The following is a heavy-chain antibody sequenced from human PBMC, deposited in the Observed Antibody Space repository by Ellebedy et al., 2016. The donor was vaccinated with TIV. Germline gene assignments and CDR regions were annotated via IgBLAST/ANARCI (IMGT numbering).Heavy chain of an antibody. J-gene: IGHJ6*02. Sequence: MPSETLSLTCAVYGGSFSGYYWSWIRQPPGKGLEWIGEINHSGSTNYNPSLKSRVTISVDTSKNQFSLKLSSVTAADTAVYYCASSGRAARIAAAGIHYYGMDVWGQGTTVTVSS. CDR3: ASSGRAARIAAAGIHYYGMDV. D-gene: IGHD6-13*01. V-gene: IGHV4-34*01. CDR2: INHSGST. CDR1: GGSFSGYY.